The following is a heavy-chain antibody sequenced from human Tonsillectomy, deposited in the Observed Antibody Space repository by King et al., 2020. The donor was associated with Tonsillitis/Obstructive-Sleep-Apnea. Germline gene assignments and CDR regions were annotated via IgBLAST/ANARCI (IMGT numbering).Heavy chain of an antibody. CDR3: ARDPASYGYFNFDY. Sequence: QLVQSGGGLVQPGGSLRLSCAASGFTFSSYWMSWVRQAPGKGLEWVANIKQDGSEKYYVDSVKGRFTISRDNAKNSLYLQMNSLRAEDTAVYYCARDPASYGYFNFDYWGQGTLVTVSS. D-gene: IGHD5-18*01. J-gene: IGHJ4*02. CDR1: GFTFSSYW. V-gene: IGHV3-7*01. CDR2: IKQDGSEK.